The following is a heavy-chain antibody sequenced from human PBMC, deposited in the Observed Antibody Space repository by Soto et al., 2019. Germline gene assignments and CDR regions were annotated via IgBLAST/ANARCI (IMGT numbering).Heavy chain of an antibody. CDR1: GFIFATHT. V-gene: IGHV3-21*02. CDR2: ITGSGIYT. Sequence: VQLVESGGGLVKPEGSLRLSCAASGFIFATHTINWVRQAPGKGLEWVSSITGSGIYTRYADSVKGRFTISRDNAKASLYLQMISLGAEDTAVYYCVKEGISNYNEYFDYWGQGTLVTVSS. CDR3: VKEGISNYNEYFDY. J-gene: IGHJ4*02. D-gene: IGHD4-4*01.